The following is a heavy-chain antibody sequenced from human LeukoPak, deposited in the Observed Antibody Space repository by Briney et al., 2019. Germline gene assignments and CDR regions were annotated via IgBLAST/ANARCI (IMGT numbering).Heavy chain of an antibody. J-gene: IGHJ4*02. CDR2: IYGGDAA. CDR3: VTSTGQQFIPYDY. CDR1: GINASSNY. V-gene: IGHV3-66*02. Sequence: GGSLRLSCAASGINASSNYMTWIRQAPGKGLEWVSLIYGGDAAYYAESARGRFMISRDNLKNTLFLQMNSLRVEDTAVYYCVTSTGQQFIPYDYWGQGTHVTVSS. D-gene: IGHD6-13*01.